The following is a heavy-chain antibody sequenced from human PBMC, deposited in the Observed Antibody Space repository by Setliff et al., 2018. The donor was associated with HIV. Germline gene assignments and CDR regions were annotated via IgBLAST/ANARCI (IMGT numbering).Heavy chain of an antibody. Sequence: GGSLRLSCTASGFTFRDYAMSWVRQAPGKGLEWVGFIRSSSTVYYADSVKGRFTVSRDNAKNSVYLEMNSLRAEDTAVYYCARRAPGWNAFDIWGQGTVVTVSS. CDR3: ARRAPGWNAFDI. D-gene: IGHD2-15*01. CDR2: IRSSSTV. CDR1: GFTFRDYA. J-gene: IGHJ3*02. V-gene: IGHV3-48*03.